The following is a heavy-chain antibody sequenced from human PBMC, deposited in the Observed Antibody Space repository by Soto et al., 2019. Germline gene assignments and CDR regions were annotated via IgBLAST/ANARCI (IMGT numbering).Heavy chain of an antibody. J-gene: IGHJ4*02. CDR2: INHSGST. V-gene: IGHV4-34*01. Sequence: PLEPLFLTSAVYGGSLSGYFSRWIRQPPGKGLEWIGEINHSGSTNYNSSLKSRVTISVDTPKNQFSLKLSSVTAADTAVYYCARSPTIPRLVVVADPLDFDYWGQGTLVTVSS. CDR1: GGSLSGYF. D-gene: IGHD2-15*01. CDR3: ARSPTIPRLVVVADPLDFDY.